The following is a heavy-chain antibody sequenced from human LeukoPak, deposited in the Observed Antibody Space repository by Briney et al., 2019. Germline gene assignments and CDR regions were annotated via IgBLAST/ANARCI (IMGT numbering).Heavy chain of an antibody. CDR1: GGSISSNSYY. CDR3: ARNTYYYDSGGSSYYMDV. V-gene: IGHV4-39*07. CDR2: IYYSGST. Sequence: SETLSLTCAVSGGSISSNSYYWGWIRQPPGKGLEWIGSIYYSGSTYYNPSLKSRVTISVDTSKNQFSLKLSSVTAADTAVYYCARNTYYYDSGGSSYYMDVWGKGTTVTISS. D-gene: IGHD3-22*01. J-gene: IGHJ6*03.